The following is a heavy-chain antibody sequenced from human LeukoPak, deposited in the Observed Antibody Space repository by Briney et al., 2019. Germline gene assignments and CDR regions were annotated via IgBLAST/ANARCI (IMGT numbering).Heavy chain of an antibody. Sequence: GGSLRLSCAASGLTVSSNYMNWVRQAPGKGLEWVSVIHSGGSTYYADSVKGRFTISRDNSKNTLYLQMNSLRADDTAVYYCARGQQPFDYWGQGTLVTLSS. D-gene: IGHD6-13*01. CDR3: ARGQQPFDY. V-gene: IGHV3-53*01. CDR1: GLTVSSNY. CDR2: IHSGGST. J-gene: IGHJ4*02.